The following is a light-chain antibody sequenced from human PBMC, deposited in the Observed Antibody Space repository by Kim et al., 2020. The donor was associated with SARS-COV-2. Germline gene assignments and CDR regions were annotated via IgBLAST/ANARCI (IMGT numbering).Light chain of an antibody. CDR2: TAS. CDR1: QSINIW. J-gene: IGKJ2*01. CDR3: KQYTGHSNT. Sequence: DIHLTQSPSTLSASVGDRVTITCRASQSINIWLAWYQQRPGKAPKLLIQTASTLKTGVSSRFSGSGSGTEFTLTISSLQPDDSATYYCKQYTGHSNTFGQGTKLEI. V-gene: IGKV1-5*03.